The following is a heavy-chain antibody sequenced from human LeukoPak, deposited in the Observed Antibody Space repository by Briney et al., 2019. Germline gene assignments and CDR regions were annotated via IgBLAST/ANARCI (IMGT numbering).Heavy chain of an antibody. Sequence: ASVKVSCKVSGNTLTELSMHWVRQAPGKGLEWMGGFDPEDGETIYAQKFQGRVTMTEDTSTDTAYMELSSLRSEDTAVYYCATGKGESSGWDWFDPWGQGTLVTVSS. CDR3: ATGKGESSGWDWFDP. CDR1: GNTLTELS. V-gene: IGHV1-24*01. CDR2: FDPEDGET. D-gene: IGHD6-19*01. J-gene: IGHJ5*02.